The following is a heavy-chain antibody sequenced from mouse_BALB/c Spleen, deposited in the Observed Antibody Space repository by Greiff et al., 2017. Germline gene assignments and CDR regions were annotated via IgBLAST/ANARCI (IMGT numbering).Heavy chain of an antibody. CDR1: GYTFSSYW. V-gene: IGHV1-9*01. Sequence: QVQLKQSGAELMKPGASVKISCKATGYTFSSYWIEWVKQRPGHGLEWIGEILPGSGSTNYNEKFKGKATFTADTSSNTAYMQLSSLTSEDSAVYYCAREGYGNSFAYWGQGTLVTVSA. J-gene: IGHJ3*01. CDR3: AREGYGNSFAY. D-gene: IGHD2-1*01. CDR2: ILPGSGST.